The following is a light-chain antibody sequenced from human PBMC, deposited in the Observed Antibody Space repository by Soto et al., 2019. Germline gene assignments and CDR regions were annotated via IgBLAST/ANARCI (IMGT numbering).Light chain of an antibody. V-gene: IGLV2-14*01. CDR1: SSDVGGYNY. CDR2: EVS. Sequence: QSALTQPASVSGSPGQSITISCTGTSSDVGGYNYVSWYQHHPGKVPKLMIYEVSNRPSGVSNRFSGSKSGNTASLTISGLQAEDEADYYCSSYTSTSTVGVFGGGTKLTVL. CDR3: SSYTSTSTVGV. J-gene: IGLJ2*01.